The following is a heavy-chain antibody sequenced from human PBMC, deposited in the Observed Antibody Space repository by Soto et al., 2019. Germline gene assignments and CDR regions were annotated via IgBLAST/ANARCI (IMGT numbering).Heavy chain of an antibody. D-gene: IGHD6-6*01. CDR3: VKFLLWGADRDNWFDP. CDR2: MSGSGGNT. J-gene: IGHJ5*02. Sequence: GGSLRLSCAASGFTFTSYAMSWVRQAPGKGLEWVSAMSGSGGNTYYADSVKGRFTISRDNSKTTLYLQMNSLRADDTAVYYCVKFLLWGADRDNWFDPWGQGTLVTVSS. CDR1: GFTFTSYA. V-gene: IGHV3-23*01.